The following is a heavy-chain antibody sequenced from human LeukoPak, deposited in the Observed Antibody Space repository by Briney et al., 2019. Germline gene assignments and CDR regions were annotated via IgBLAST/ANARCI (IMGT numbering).Heavy chain of an antibody. V-gene: IGHV3-23*01. D-gene: IGHD1-26*01. CDR3: AKGGKWDVTPFDY. CDR1: GFTFTSYS. J-gene: IGHJ4*02. CDR2: ISGGGGST. Sequence: GGSLRLPCAASGFTFTSYSMNWVRQAPGKGLEWVSTISGGGGSTYYADSVKGRFTISRDNSKNTLYLQVNSLRAEDTAVYYCAKGGKWDVTPFDYWGQGTLVTVSS.